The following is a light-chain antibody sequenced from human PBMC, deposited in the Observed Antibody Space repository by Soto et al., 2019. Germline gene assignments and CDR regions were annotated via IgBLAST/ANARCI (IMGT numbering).Light chain of an antibody. CDR1: QSISSW. Sequence: DIQVTKSPSSLSASVGDRVTITCLASQSISSWLAWYQQKPGKAPKLLIYMASSLESGVPSRFSGSGSGTEFTLTISSLQPDDFATYYCQQYNSYSWTFGQGTKVDIK. CDR3: QQYNSYSWT. V-gene: IGKV1-5*03. J-gene: IGKJ1*01. CDR2: MAS.